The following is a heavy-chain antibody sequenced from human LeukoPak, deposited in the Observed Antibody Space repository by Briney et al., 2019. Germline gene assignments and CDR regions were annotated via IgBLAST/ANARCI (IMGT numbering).Heavy chain of an antibody. V-gene: IGHV3-30*04. D-gene: IGHD6-19*01. Sequence: GRSLRLSCAPSGFTFDSYAMHWVRQAPGKGLEWVTLISYVGGSQNYADSVKGRFTISRDNAKNMLYLQMNSLRPEDTAVYYCARDPPFSSGWSQNHFDHWGQGTLVTVSS. CDR2: ISYVGGSQ. CDR3: ARDPPFSSGWSQNHFDH. J-gene: IGHJ4*02. CDR1: GFTFDSYA.